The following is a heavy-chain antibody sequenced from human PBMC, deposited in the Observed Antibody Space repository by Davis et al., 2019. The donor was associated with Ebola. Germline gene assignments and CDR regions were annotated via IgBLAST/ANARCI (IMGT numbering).Heavy chain of an antibody. V-gene: IGHV1-18*01. J-gene: IGHJ4*02. CDR1: GYTFTSYD. D-gene: IGHD5-18*01. Sequence: AASVKVSCKASGYTFTSYDINWVRQATGQGLEWMGWISAYNGNTNYAQKFQGRVTITADKSTSTAYMELRSLRSDDTAVYYCARDARWIQLWFIDYWGQGTLVTVSS. CDR2: ISAYNGNT. CDR3: ARDARWIQLWFIDY.